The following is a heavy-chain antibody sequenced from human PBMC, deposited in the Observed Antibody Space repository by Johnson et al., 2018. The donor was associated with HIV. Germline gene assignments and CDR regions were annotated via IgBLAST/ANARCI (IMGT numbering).Heavy chain of an antibody. CDR3: ARTYDAFVYGAFDV. CDR1: RFTFSSNY. CDR2: IYSGGGT. V-gene: IGHV3-66*01. D-gene: IGHD5/OR15-5a*01. Sequence: VQLVESGGGLVQPGGSLRLSCAASRFTFSSNYMSWVRQAPGKGLEWVSVIYSGGGTYYAASVTGRFTIPRDNAKNSPYLLLNSLRAEDTAAYYCARTYDAFVYGAFDVWGPGTMVTVSS. J-gene: IGHJ3*01.